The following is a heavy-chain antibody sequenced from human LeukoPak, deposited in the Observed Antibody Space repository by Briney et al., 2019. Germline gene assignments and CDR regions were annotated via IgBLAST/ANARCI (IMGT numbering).Heavy chain of an antibody. Sequence: GGSLGLSCAASGFTSSSYSMNWVRQAPGKGLEWVSHITASGTAMFYADSVKGRFTISRDNAKNSLYLQMNSLRDEDTAVYYCASSGSYRFDYWGQGTLVTVSS. J-gene: IGHJ4*02. V-gene: IGHV3-48*02. CDR1: GFTSSSYS. D-gene: IGHD1-26*01. CDR3: ASSGSYRFDY. CDR2: ITASGTAM.